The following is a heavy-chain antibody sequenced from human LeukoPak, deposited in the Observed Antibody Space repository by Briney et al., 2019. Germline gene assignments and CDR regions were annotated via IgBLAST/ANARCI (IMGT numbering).Heavy chain of an antibody. CDR1: GGSISSYY. CDR2: IYYSGST. CDR3: ARDHGYTGGVDY. J-gene: IGHJ4*02. Sequence: SETLSLTCTVSGGSISSYYWSWIRQPPGKGLEWIGYIYYSGSTNYNPSLKSRVTISVDTSKNQFSLKLSSVTAADTAVYYCARDHGYTGGVDYWGQGTLVTVSS. V-gene: IGHV4-59*01. D-gene: IGHD5-24*01.